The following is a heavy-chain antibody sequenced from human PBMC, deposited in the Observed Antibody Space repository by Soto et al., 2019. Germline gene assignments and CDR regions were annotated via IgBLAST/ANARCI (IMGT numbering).Heavy chain of an antibody. CDR1: GYTFSTYG. CDR2: INACNGNT. V-gene: IGHV1-18*01. J-gene: IGHJ4*02. Sequence: GASVKVSCKASGYTFSTYGISWVRQAPGQGLEWMGWINACNGNTNYSQKFQGRVTMTRDTSASTAYMELSSLRSEDTAVYYCARDRLNWNDYWGQGTLVTVSS. CDR3: ARDRLNWNDY. D-gene: IGHD1-1*01.